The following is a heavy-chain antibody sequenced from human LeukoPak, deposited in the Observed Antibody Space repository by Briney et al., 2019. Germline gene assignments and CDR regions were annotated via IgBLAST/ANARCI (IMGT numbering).Heavy chain of an antibody. J-gene: IGHJ4*02. D-gene: IGHD3-9*01. Sequence: SQTLSLTCAVSGGSISSGGYSWSWIRQPPGTGLEWIEYIYHSGSTYYNPSLKSRVTISVDRSKNQFSLKLSSVTAADTAVYYCARGPVNDILTGYYVFDYWGQGTLVTVSS. V-gene: IGHV4-30-2*01. CDR3: ARGPVNDILTGYYVFDY. CDR2: IYHSGST. CDR1: GGSISSGGYS.